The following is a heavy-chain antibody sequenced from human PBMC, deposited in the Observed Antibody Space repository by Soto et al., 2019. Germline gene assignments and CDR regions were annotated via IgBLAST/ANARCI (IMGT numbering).Heavy chain of an antibody. J-gene: IGHJ6*02. V-gene: IGHV4-39*01. D-gene: IGHD3-10*01. Sequence: QLQLQESGPGLVKPSETLSLTCTVSGGSISTSPYYWGWIRQPPGKGLEWIGSTHYSGSTYYNPSPKSRVTIAVDTSKNQISLKLSSVTAADTAVYYCARRGVERGMDVWGQGTTVTVSS. CDR1: GGSISTSPYY. CDR3: ARRGVERGMDV. CDR2: THYSGST.